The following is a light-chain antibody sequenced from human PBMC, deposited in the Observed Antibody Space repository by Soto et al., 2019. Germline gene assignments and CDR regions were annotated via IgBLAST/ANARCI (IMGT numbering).Light chain of an antibody. CDR1: QSINSY. J-gene: IGKJ5*01. V-gene: IGKV1-39*01. Sequence: DIHMTQSPSSLSASVGDRVTITCRASQSINSYLNWYQQEPGKAPKFLIYAASSLQSGVPSRFSGSGSGTDFTLTISSLQPEDFATYYCQQSYSTPITFGQGTRLEIK. CDR3: QQSYSTPIT. CDR2: AAS.